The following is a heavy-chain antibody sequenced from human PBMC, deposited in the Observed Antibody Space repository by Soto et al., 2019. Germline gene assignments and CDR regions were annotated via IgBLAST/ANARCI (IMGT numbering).Heavy chain of an antibody. Sequence: QVQLVESGGGVVQPGRSLRLSCAASGFTFSSYAMHWVRQAPGKGLEWVAVISYDGSNKYYADSVKGRFTISRDNSKNTLFLQMNSLRVEDTAVYYCARDHSSGWYQGYWGQGTLVTVSS. CDR2: ISYDGSNK. V-gene: IGHV3-30-3*01. CDR1: GFTFSSYA. J-gene: IGHJ4*02. D-gene: IGHD6-19*01. CDR3: ARDHSSGWYQGY.